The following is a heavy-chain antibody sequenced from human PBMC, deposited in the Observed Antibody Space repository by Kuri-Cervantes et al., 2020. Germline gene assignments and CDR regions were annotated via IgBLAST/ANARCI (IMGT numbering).Heavy chain of an antibody. Sequence: GESLKISCAASGFTFSSYAMHWVRQAPGKGLEWVAVISYDGSNKYYADSVKGRFTISRDNSKNTLYLQMNSLRAEDTAVYYCAAQTGSSSWFGPDYYYYGMDVWGQGTTVTVSS. CDR3: AAQTGSSSWFGPDYYYYGMDV. CDR2: ISYDGSNK. V-gene: IGHV3-30-3*01. D-gene: IGHD6-13*01. CDR1: GFTFSSYA. J-gene: IGHJ6*02.